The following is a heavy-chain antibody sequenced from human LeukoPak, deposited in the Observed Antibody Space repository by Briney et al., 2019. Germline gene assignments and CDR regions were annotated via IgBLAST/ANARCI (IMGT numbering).Heavy chain of an antibody. CDR2: INHSGST. CDR1: GGSISSYY. J-gene: IGHJ4*02. Sequence: PSETLSLTCTVSGGSISSYYWSWIRQPPGKGLEWIGEINHSGSTNYNPSLKSRVTISVDTSKNQFSLKLSSVTAADTAVYYCARGDYYDSSGYRTHYYFDYWGQGTLVTVSS. V-gene: IGHV4-34*01. D-gene: IGHD3-22*01. CDR3: ARGDYYDSSGYRTHYYFDY.